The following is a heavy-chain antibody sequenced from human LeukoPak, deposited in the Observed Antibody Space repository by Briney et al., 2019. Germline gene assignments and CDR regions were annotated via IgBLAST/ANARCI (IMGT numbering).Heavy chain of an antibody. CDR2: IYHSGST. CDR1: GGSISSGGYS. Sequence: SETLSLTCAVSGGSISSGGYSWSWIRQPPGKGLEWIGYIYHSGSTYYNPSLKSRVTISVDRSKNQFSLKLSSVTAADTAVYYCARDNKLGDAGLDYWGQRTLVTVSS. J-gene: IGHJ4*02. CDR3: ARDNKLGDAGLDY. V-gene: IGHV4-30-2*01. D-gene: IGHD1-26*01.